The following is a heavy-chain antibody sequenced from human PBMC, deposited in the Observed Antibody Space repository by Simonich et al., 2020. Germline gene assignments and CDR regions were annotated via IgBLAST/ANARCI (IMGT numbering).Heavy chain of an antibody. CDR2: INPTRGGT. CDR3: ARGALTGDYYYMDV. J-gene: IGHJ6*03. D-gene: IGHD7-27*01. CDR1: GYTFTGYY. Sequence: QVQLVQSGVEVKKPGASVKVSCKASGYTFTGYYMHWVRQAPGQGREWNGWINPTRGGTNYAQKFQGRVTITRYTSISTAYMELSRLRSDDTAVYYCARGALTGDYYYMDVWGKGTTVTVSS. V-gene: IGHV1-2*02.